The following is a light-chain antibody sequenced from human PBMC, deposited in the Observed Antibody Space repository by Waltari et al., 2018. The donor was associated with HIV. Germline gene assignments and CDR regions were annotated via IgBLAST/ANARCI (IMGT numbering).Light chain of an antibody. CDR1: QGINKW. V-gene: IGKV1-5*03. CDR2: KAS. J-gene: IGKJ1*01. Sequence: DSLMTQSPSTLSASVGDRVIITCRASQGINKWLAWYQQKPGKAPKLLIYKASSLESGVPSRFSAAGSGTEFNLTILRLQPDDFATYFCQQYNSYPRTFGQGTKV. CDR3: QQYNSYPRT.